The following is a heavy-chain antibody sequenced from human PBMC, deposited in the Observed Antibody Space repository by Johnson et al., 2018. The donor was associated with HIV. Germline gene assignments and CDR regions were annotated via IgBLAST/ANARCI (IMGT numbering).Heavy chain of an antibody. CDR1: GFTFSSYG. CDR3: AKSTQASIFRGSGPYGAFDI. Sequence: QVQLVESGGGAVQPGRSLRLSCAASGFTFSSYGMHWVRQAPGKGLEWVAVISYDGSNKYYADSVKGRFTISRDNSKKTLYVQMNSLRVEDTAVYYCAKSTQASIFRGSGPYGAFDIWGQGTMVTVSS. D-gene: IGHD3-3*02. CDR2: ISYDGSNK. J-gene: IGHJ3*02. V-gene: IGHV3-30*18.